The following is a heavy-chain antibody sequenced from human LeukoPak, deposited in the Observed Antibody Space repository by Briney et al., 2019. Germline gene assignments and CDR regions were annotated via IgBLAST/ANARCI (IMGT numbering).Heavy chain of an antibody. V-gene: IGHV4-59*01. CDR1: GGSISSYY. D-gene: IGHD2-2*01. CDR3: ARDSPAMGKNWFDP. CDR2: IYYSGST. J-gene: IGHJ5*02. Sequence: SETLSLTCTVSGGSISSYYWSWIRQPPGKGLEWIGYIYYSGSTTYNPPLKSRVTISVDTSKNQFPLRLSSVTAADTAVYYCARDSPAMGKNWFDPWGQGTLVTVSS.